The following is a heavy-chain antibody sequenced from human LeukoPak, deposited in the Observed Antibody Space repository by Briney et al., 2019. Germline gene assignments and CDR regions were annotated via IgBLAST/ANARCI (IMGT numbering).Heavy chain of an antibody. CDR3: ARDWSEGSGSYIDY. D-gene: IGHD3-10*01. Sequence: PGGSLRLSCVASGFSFGSHAMHWVRQAPGKGLEWLAVTSYDGTRQYYADFVRGRFTISRENSKNTLYLLMNSLRIDDTAVYYCARDWSEGSGSYIDYWGQGALVTASS. CDR2: TSYDGTRQ. J-gene: IGHJ4*02. CDR1: GFSFGSHA. V-gene: IGHV3-30*04.